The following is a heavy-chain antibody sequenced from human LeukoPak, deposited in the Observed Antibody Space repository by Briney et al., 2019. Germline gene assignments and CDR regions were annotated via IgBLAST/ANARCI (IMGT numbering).Heavy chain of an antibody. V-gene: IGHV3-23*01. CDR2: ISGSGGGT. J-gene: IGHJ4*02. CDR1: GFTFSSSA. D-gene: IGHD3-10*01. Sequence: GGSLRLSCATSGFTFSSSARSWLRQPPGKGLAWVSTISGSGGGTYYADSVKGRFTISRDNSKNTLYLQMNSLRAEDTAVFYCGKLFYSSGMYHFDYWGQGTLVTVSS. CDR3: GKLFYSSGMYHFDY.